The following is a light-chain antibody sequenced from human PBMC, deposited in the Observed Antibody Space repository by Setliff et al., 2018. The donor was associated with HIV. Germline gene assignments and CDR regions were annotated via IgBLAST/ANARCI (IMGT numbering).Light chain of an antibody. CDR1: SGNIAENY. V-gene: IGLV6-57*01. Sequence: NFMLTQPHSVSESPGKTVSISCTRSSGNIAENYVNWYQQRPGSSPTTVIYQNRERPAGVPDRFSGSSGYSSNSASLTISGLKTEDEADYYRQSYDTSSNKVIFGGGTK. J-gene: IGLJ2*01. CDR2: QNR. CDR3: QSYDTSSNKVI.